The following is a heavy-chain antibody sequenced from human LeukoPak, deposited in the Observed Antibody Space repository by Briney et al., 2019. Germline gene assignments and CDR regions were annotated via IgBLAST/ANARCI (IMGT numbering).Heavy chain of an antibody. CDR1: GGSISSYY. CDR2: IYYSGST. J-gene: IGHJ4*02. D-gene: IGHD3-3*01. V-gene: IGHV4-59*01. Sequence: SETLSLTCTVSGGSISSYYWSWIRQPPGKGLEWIGYIYYSGSTNYNPSLKSRVTISVDTSKNQFSLKLSSVTAADTAVYYCARVRFLEWFFDYWGQGTLVTVSS. CDR3: ARVRFLEWFFDY.